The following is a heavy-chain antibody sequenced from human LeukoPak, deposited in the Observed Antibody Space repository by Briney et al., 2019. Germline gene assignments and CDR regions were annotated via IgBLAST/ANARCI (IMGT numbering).Heavy chain of an antibody. CDR1: GFTFSSYA. CDR3: AKDGRLGLRSDHFDY. J-gene: IGHJ4*02. CDR2: ISGSGGST. V-gene: IGHV3-23*01. Sequence: PGGSLRLSCAASGFTFSSYAMSWVRQAPGKGLEWVSAISGSGGSTYYADSVKGRFTISRDNSKNTLYLQMNSLRAEDTAVYYCAKDGRLGLRSDHFDYWGQGTLVTVSS. D-gene: IGHD1-7*01.